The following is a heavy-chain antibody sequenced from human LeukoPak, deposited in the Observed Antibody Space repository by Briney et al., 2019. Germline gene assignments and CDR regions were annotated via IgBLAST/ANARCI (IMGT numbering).Heavy chain of an antibody. V-gene: IGHV4-34*01. Sequence: SETLSLTCAVSGGSFSDYEWSWLRQAPETGLEWIGEIERGRGSTYSPSLKGRVTISVDTSKNQFSLNLSSVTAADTAVYYCARGQFWSGYSIWGQGTLVTVSS. J-gene: IGHJ4*02. CDR1: GGSFSDYE. CDR3: ARGQFWSGYSI. D-gene: IGHD3-3*02. CDR2: IERGRGS.